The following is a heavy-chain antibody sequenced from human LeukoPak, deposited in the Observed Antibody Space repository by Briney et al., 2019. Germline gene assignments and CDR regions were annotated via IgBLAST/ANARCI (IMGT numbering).Heavy chain of an antibody. CDR1: GYSISSGYY. CDR3: ARDDLVVPAANPDDY. CDR2: IYHSGST. J-gene: IGHJ4*02. Sequence: KPSETLSLTCTVSGYSISSGYYWGWIRQPPGKGLEWIGSIYHSGSTYYNPSLKSRVTISVDTSKNQFSLKLSSVTAADTAVYYCARDDLVVPAANPDDYWGQRTLVTVSS. V-gene: IGHV4-38-2*02. D-gene: IGHD2-2*01.